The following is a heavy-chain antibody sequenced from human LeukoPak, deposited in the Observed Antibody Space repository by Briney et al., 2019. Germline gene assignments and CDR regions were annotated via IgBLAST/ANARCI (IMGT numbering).Heavy chain of an antibody. J-gene: IGHJ4*02. CDR3: ARDLGLQLWLVPDY. Sequence: ASVKVSFKASGYTFTGYYMHWVRQAPGQGLEWMGWINPRSGGTNYAQKFQGRVTMIRDTSISTAYMELSRLRSDDTAVYYCARDLGLQLWLVPDYWGQGTLVTVSS. D-gene: IGHD5-18*01. V-gene: IGHV1-2*02. CDR2: INPRSGGT. CDR1: GYTFTGYY.